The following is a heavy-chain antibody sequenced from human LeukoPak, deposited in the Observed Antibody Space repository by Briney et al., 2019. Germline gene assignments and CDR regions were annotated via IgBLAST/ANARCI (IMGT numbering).Heavy chain of an antibody. Sequence: PGGSLRLSCAASGFTFRNYWMHWVRQAPGKGLEWVGRIRSTTNGGTRDYAAPVKGRFTISRDDSQNTLYLQMNSLQSEDTAVYYCTTEYSGSRYGYWGQGTLVTVSS. J-gene: IGHJ4*02. V-gene: IGHV3-15*01. CDR3: TTEYSGSRYGY. D-gene: IGHD6-13*01. CDR1: GFTFRNYW. CDR2: IRSTTNGGTR.